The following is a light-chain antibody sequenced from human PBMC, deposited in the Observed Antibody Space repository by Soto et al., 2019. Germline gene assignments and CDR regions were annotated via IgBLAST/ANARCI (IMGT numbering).Light chain of an antibody. CDR1: SSDVGRYNY. CDR2: EVT. V-gene: IGLV2-14*01. CDR3: GLYTTTYVGI. J-gene: IGLJ1*01. Sequence: QSALAQPASVSGSPGQSITISCTGTSSDVGRYNYVSWYQQHPGRAPKLIIYEVTNRPSGVSDRFSGSKSGNVASLTISGLQAADEAEYYCGLYTTTYVGIFGSGTKVTVL.